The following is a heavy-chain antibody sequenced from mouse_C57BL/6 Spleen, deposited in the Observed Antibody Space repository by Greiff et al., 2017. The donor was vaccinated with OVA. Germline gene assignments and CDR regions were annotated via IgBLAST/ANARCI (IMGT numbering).Heavy chain of an antibody. V-gene: IGHV1-50*01. CDR2: IDPSDSYT. J-gene: IGHJ3*01. Sequence: QVQLQQPGAELVKPGASVKLSCKASGYTFTSYWMQWVNQRPGQGLEWIGEIDPSDSYTNSNQKFKGKATLTVDTSSSTAYMQLSSLTSEDSAVYYCAREIAYWGQGTLVTVSA. CDR1: GYTFTSYW. CDR3: AREIAY.